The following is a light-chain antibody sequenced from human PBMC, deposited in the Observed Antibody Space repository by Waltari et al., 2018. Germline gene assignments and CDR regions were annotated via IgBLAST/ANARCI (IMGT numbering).Light chain of an antibody. CDR1: QRCGIS. V-gene: IGKV3-15*01. CDR2: GAS. J-gene: IGKJ1*01. Sequence: PPSAAGQRCGISLARYQQRPGQAPRILIYGASTRAHGIPARFSGSGSDTEFTLTISSLKSEDFAVYYCQQYNSWPRTFGQGTKVEIK. CDR3: QQYNSWPRT.